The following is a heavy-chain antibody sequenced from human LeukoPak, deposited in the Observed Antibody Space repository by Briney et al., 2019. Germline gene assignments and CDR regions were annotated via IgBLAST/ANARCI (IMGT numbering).Heavy chain of an antibody. J-gene: IGHJ4*02. CDR3: ARIFRNYGSGSYAFDY. V-gene: IGHV1-2*02. CDR1: GYTFTDYY. D-gene: IGHD3-10*01. CDR2: LNPNSGVT. Sequence: ASVKVSCKASGYTFTDYYIHWVRQAPGQGLEWMGWLNPNSGVTNYAQKFQGRVTMTRDTSISTAYMELSRLRSDDTAVYYCARIFRNYGSGSYAFDYWGQGTLVTVSS.